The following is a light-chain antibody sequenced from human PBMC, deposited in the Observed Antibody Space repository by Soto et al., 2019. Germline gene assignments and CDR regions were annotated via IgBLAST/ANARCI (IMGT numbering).Light chain of an antibody. CDR2: DVS. CDR3: SSYTSSSTHV. Sequence: QSALTQPASVSGSPGQSITISCTGTSSDVGAYNFVSWYQQHPGKVPKLMIFDVSSRPSWVADRFSGSKSGNTASLTISGLQAEDEGHYYCSSYTSSSTHVFGSGTKLTVL. V-gene: IGLV2-14*03. J-gene: IGLJ1*01. CDR1: SSDVGAYNF.